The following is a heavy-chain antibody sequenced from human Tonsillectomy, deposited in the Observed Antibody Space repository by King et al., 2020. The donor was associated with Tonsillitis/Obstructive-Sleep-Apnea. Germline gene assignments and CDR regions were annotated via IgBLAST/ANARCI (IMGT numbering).Heavy chain of an antibody. V-gene: IGHV3-48*02. CDR3: ARDRGCTNGVCYPWQSPQDY. Sequence: VQLVESGGGLVQPGGSLRLSCAASGFTFSSYSMNWVRQAPGKGLEWVSYISSSSSTIYYADSVKGRFTISRDNAKNSLYLQMNSRRDEDTAVYYCARDRGCTNGVCYPWQSPQDYWGQGTLVTVSS. D-gene: IGHD2-8*01. CDR1: GFTFSSYS. J-gene: IGHJ4*02. CDR2: ISSSSSTI.